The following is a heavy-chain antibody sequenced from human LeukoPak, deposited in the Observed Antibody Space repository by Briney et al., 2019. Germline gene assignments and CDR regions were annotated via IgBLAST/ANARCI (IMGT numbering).Heavy chain of an antibody. Sequence: GGFLRLSCIASGFTFGDYPMSWVRQAPGKGLEWVSFIRIKRYSGTTEYAASVKGRFTMSRDDSNSIAYLQMDSLTTDDTAVYYCTRGGPNDVLTGRSGYFDYWGQGTLVTVSS. CDR1: GFTFGDYP. J-gene: IGHJ4*02. CDR3: TRGGPNDVLTGRSGYFDY. CDR2: IRIKRYSGTT. V-gene: IGHV3-49*04. D-gene: IGHD3-9*01.